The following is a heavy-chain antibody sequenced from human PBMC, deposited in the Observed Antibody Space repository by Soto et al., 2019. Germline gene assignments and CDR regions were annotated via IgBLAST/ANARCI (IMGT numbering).Heavy chain of an antibody. J-gene: IGHJ3*01. D-gene: IGHD1-26*01. Sequence: GGSLRLACAVSGFTINSHAMGWVRQAPGKGLEWVSAIGPRGRDTYYADSVKGRFTISRDNSKNTVPLQMNSLRAEDRAVYYCAILGGTYYAFDSWGQGTLVTVSS. CDR2: IGPRGRDT. CDR3: AILGGTYYAFDS. CDR1: GFTINSHA. V-gene: IGHV3-23*01.